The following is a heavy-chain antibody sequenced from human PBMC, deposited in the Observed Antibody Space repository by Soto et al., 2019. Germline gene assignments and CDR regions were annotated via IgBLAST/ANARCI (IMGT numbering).Heavy chain of an antibody. J-gene: IGHJ6*02. CDR1: GGSISSGGYS. D-gene: IGHD2-21*01. CDR3: ATGSGGNSENYYYYGMDV. Sequence: SETLSLTCAVSGGSISSGGYSWSWIRQPPGKGLEWIGYIYYSGSTYYNPSLKSRVTISVDTSKNQFSLKLSSVTAADTAVYYCATGSGGNSENYYYYGMDVWGQGTTVTVSS. V-gene: IGHV4-31*11. CDR2: IYYSGST.